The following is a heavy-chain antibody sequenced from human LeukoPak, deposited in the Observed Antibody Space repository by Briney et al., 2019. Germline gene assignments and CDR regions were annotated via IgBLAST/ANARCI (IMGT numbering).Heavy chain of an antibody. V-gene: IGHV4-61*02. CDR3: ARFLNGVFDY. Sequence: PSETLSLTCTVSGGSISSGSYYWSWIRQPAGKGLEWIGRMYSSGNTNYNPSLKSRVTISVDTSKNQFSLKLSSVTAADTAVYYCARFLNGVFDYWGRGTLVTVSS. D-gene: IGHD3-10*01. CDR2: MYSSGNT. CDR1: GGSISSGSYY. J-gene: IGHJ4*02.